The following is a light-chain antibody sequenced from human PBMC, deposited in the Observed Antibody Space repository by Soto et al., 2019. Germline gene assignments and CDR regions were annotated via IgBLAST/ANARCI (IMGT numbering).Light chain of an antibody. Sequence: EIVLTQSPDTLSLSPGERATLSCRASQSVPGNYLAWLQQKPGQAPRVLIYGVSMRATGIPDRFSGSGSGTDFTLTISRLEPEDFAVHFCQQYTSPPWTLGQGTKVETK. CDR3: QQYTSPPWT. CDR2: GVS. CDR1: QSVPGNY. J-gene: IGKJ1*01. V-gene: IGKV3-20*01.